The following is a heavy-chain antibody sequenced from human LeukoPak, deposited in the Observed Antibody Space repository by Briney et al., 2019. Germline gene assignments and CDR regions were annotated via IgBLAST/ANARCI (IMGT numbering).Heavy chain of an antibody. CDR3: AKYGPQDSGSSHFDY. CDR1: GFSFSSSA. V-gene: IGHV3-23*01. Sequence: PGGSLRLSCAGSGFSFSSSAMCWVRQAPGKGLEWVSAISGSGDSTYYADSVKGRFTISRDNSKNTLYLQMNSLRAEDTAVYYCAKYGPQDSGSSHFDYWGQGALVTVSS. CDR2: ISGSGDST. D-gene: IGHD1-26*01. J-gene: IGHJ4*02.